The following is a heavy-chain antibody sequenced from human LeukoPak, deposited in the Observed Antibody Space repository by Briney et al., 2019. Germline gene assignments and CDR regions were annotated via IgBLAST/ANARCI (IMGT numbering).Heavy chain of an antibody. D-gene: IGHD3-9*01. CDR1: GGSISTYS. Sequence: PSETLSLTCTVSGGSISTYSWSWIRQPPGKGLEGIGYIYYSGYTNYNPSLKSRVTISVDTSKNQFSLKLSSVTAADTAVYYCARVRLVGYDILTGYYSFDYWGQGTLVTVSS. CDR3: ARVRLVGYDILTGYYSFDY. CDR2: IYYSGYT. J-gene: IGHJ4*02. V-gene: IGHV4-59*01.